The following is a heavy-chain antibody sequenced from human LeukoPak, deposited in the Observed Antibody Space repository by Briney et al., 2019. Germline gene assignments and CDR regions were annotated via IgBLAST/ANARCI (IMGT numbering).Heavy chain of an antibody. CDR3: ARDAYYDSSGYLKY. D-gene: IGHD3-22*01. Sequence: GSLRLSCAASGFTFSDYYMSWIRQAPGKGLEWVSYISSSGSTIYYADSVKGRFTVSRDNAKNSLYLQMNSLRAEDTAVYYCARDAYYDSSGYLKYWGQGTLVTVSS. J-gene: IGHJ4*02. CDR1: GFTFSDYY. V-gene: IGHV3-11*04. CDR2: ISSSGSTI.